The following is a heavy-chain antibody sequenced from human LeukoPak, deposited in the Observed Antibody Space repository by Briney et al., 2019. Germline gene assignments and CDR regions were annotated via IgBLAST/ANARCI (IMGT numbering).Heavy chain of an antibody. CDR2: ISAGTSNI. V-gene: IGHV3-21*01. J-gene: IGHJ4*02. Sequence: PGGSLRLSCAASGFTFSRYNMNWVRQAPGKGLEWVSSISAGTSNIDYADSIEGRFTISRDNAKKSLYLQMNSLRAEDTAVYYCTRDSYCSSTSCYRGHFDSWGQGTLVTVSS. D-gene: IGHD2-2*01. CDR3: TRDSYCSSTSCYRGHFDS. CDR1: GFTFSRYN.